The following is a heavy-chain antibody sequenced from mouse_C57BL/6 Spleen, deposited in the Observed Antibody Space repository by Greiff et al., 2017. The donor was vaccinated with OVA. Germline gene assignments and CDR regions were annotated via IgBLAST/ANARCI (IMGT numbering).Heavy chain of an antibody. CDR1: GFSLTSYG. Sequence: QVQLKESGPGLVAPSQSLSITCTVSGFSLTSYGVSWVRQPPGKGLEWLGVIWGDGSTNYHSALISRLSISQDNSKSQVFLKLNSRQTDDTATYYCAKTYYYGRGGYFDYWGQGTTLTVSS. CDR3: AKTYYYGRGGYFDY. D-gene: IGHD1-1*01. J-gene: IGHJ2*01. V-gene: IGHV2-3*01. CDR2: IWGDGST.